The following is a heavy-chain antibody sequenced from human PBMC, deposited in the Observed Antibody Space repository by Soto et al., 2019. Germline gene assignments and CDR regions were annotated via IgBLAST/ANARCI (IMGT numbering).Heavy chain of an antibody. CDR2: IGPYNGNT. CDR3: ARDIYWSTTSWFALFDF. D-gene: IGHD2-2*01. Sequence: GASVKVSCKAPGYTFTSYGISWVRQAPGQGLEWMGWIGPYNGNTYYAQKLQGRVTMTTDTSTSTAYMELRSLRSDDTAVYYCARDIYWSTTSWFALFDFWGQGPLVPVSS. CDR1: GYTFTSYG. J-gene: IGHJ4*02. V-gene: IGHV1-18*01.